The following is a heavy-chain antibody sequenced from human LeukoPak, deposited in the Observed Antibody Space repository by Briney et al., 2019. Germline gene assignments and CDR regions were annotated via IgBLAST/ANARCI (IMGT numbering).Heavy chain of an antibody. CDR3: ARGHSTSSSYFCNGMDV. Sequence: SQNLSLTCTVAGGSISSGAYWWTWIRQDPVKGLEWIGYIYYSGSTYYNPSLRSRVNISVDTSKNQFSLKLSSVTAADTAVYYCARGHSTSSSYFCNGMDVWGQGTTVTVSS. CDR2: IYYSGST. V-gene: IGHV4-31*03. CDR1: GGSISSGAYW. J-gene: IGHJ6*02. D-gene: IGHD6-6*01.